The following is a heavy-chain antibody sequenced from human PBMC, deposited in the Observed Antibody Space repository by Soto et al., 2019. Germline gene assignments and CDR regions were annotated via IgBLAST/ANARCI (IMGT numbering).Heavy chain of an antibody. CDR1: GFGVRSTYF. Sequence: SETLSLTCVVSGFGVRSTYFWGWIRQPPGKGLEWIGSVHHDGNAYYPPSVLGRVTISVDTANNQVSLSLRSVTAEDTATYYCGRIIGATSVDSWGQESWSPSPQ. CDR2: VHHDGNA. V-gene: IGHV4-38-2*01. CDR3: GRIIGATSVDS. J-gene: IGHJ5*01. D-gene: IGHD1-26*01.